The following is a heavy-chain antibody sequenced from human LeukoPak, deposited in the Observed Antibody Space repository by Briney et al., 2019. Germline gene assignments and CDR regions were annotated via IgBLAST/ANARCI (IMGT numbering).Heavy chain of an antibody. J-gene: IGHJ4*02. V-gene: IGHV3-33*01. D-gene: IGHD3-22*01. CDR2: IWYDGSNK. CDR3: ARAADSGGYYYSDY. CDR1: GFTFSSYG. Sequence: TGGSLRLSCAPSGFTFSSYGMHWVRQAPGKGLEWVAGIWYDGSNKYYADSVKGRFTISRDNSKNTLYLQMNSLRAEDTAVYYCARAADSGGYYYSDYWGQGTLVTVSS.